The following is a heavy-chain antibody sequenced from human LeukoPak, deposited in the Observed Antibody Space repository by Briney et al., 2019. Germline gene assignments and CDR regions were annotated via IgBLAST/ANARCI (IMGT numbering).Heavy chain of an antibody. CDR3: AKVPSAVAERYYYYMDV. D-gene: IGHD6-19*01. V-gene: IGHV3-23*01. CDR2: ISPSGDIT. J-gene: IGHJ6*03. Sequence: GGTLRLSCAGSGFSFSSHGMNWVRQAPGKGLEWVSGISPSGDITYYTDSVRGRFTISRDNSKNTLYLQMNSLRAEDTAVYYCAKVPSAVAERYYYYMDVWGKGTTVTISS. CDR1: GFSFSSHG.